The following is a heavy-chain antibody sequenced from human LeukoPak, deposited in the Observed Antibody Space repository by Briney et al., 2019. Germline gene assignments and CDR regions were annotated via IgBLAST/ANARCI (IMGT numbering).Heavy chain of an antibody. D-gene: IGHD3-3*01. V-gene: IGHV4-59*01. CDR2: IYYSGST. Sequence: SETLSLTCNVFGGSITSYYWSWIRQPPGKGLEWIGYIYYSGSTRYNPSLKSRVTISVDTSKNQFSLKLSSVTAADTAVYYCARVGILRFPSNWFDPWGQGTLVTVSS. CDR1: GGSITSYY. CDR3: ARVGILRFPSNWFDP. J-gene: IGHJ5*02.